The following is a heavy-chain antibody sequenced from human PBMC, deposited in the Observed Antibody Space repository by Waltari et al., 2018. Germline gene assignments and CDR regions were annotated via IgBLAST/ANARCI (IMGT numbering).Heavy chain of an antibody. CDR3: ARIITYYYGSGGDY. CDR1: GGPIRRSSYY. V-gene: IGHV4-39*07. CDR2: IYYSGST. Sequence: QLQLQESRPGLVKHSETLSLTCTVPGGPIRRSSYYWAWIHQPPGKGMEWLGSIYYSGSTYYNPSLKSRVTISVDTSKNQFSLKLSSVTAADTAVYYCARIITYYYGSGGDYWGQGTLVTVSS. J-gene: IGHJ4*02. D-gene: IGHD3-10*01.